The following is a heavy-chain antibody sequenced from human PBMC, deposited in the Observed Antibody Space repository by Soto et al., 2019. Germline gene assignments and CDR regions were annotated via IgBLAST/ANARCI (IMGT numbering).Heavy chain of an antibody. J-gene: IGHJ4*02. CDR1: GYSFGDFY. CDR3: ARGGSMVTESYFDF. V-gene: IGHV1-2*02. CDR2: MNSDSGVT. Sequence: GASVKVSCKTSGYSFGDFYIHWVRQAPGQGLEWMGWMNSDSGVTDLGQKFRGRVTLARDTSTNTAYMALDRLSSADNGVYYCARGGSMVTESYFDFWGQGTLVTVSS. D-gene: IGHD3-10*01.